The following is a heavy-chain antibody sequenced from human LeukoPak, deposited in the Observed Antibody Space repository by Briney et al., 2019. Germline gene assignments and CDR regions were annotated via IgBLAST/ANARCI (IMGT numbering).Heavy chain of an antibody. CDR2: INSDGSST. CDR1: GFTFSSYW. Sequence: PGGSLRLSCAASGFTFSSYWMHWVRQVPGKGLVWVSRINSDGSSTDYADSVKGRFTISRVNAKNTLYLQMSSLRAEDTALYYCARSYYSGNSRGLFDPWGQGTLVTVSS. D-gene: IGHD4-23*01. V-gene: IGHV3-74*01. CDR3: ARSYYSGNSRGLFDP. J-gene: IGHJ5*02.